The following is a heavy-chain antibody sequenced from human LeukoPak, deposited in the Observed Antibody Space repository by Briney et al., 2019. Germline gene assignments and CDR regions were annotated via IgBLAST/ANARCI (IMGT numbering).Heavy chain of an antibody. J-gene: IGHJ5*02. V-gene: IGHV4-34*01. CDR1: GGSFSGYY. CDR3: ARGMGYVGWFDP. Sequence: PSETLSLTCAVYGGSFSGYYWSWIRQPPGKGLEWIGEINHSGSTNYNPSLKSRVAISVDRSKNQFSLKLSSVTAADTAVYYCARGMGYVGWFDPWGQGTLVTVSS. CDR2: INHSGST. D-gene: IGHD5-12*01.